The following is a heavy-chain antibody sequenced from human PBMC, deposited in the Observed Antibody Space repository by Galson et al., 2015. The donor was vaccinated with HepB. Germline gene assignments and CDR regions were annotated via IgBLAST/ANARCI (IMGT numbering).Heavy chain of an antibody. D-gene: IGHD3-10*01. Sequence: PALVKPTQTLTLTCTFSGFSLSTSGVGVGWLRQPPGKALEWLALIYWDDDKRYSPSLKSRLTITKDTSKNQVVLTMTNMDPVDTATYYCARLGSTFDYWGQGTLVTVSS. CDR1: GFSLSTSGVG. CDR2: IYWDDDK. V-gene: IGHV2-5*02. CDR3: ARLGSTFDY. J-gene: IGHJ4*02.